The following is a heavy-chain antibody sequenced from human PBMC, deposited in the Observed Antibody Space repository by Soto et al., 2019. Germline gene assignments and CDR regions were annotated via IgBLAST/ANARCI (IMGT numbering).Heavy chain of an antibody. CDR3: IRDYGDVGSTNAFDI. D-gene: IGHD1-26*01. CDR1: GFTFSSYW. Sequence: EVQLVESGGELVQPGGSLRLSCAASGFTFSSYWMHWVRQAPGKGLVWVSRINSDGSGTSYADFVEGRFTISRDNAKNTLYFQMNSLRAEDTAVYYCIRDYGDVGSTNAFDIWGQGTMVTVSS. V-gene: IGHV3-74*01. CDR2: INSDGSGT. J-gene: IGHJ3*02.